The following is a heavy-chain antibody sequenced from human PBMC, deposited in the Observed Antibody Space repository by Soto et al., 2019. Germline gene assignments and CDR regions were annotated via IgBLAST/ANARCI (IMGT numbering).Heavy chain of an antibody. CDR3: ARDGVWGPNDAFDI. CDR1: GFTFSSYS. CDR2: ISSSSTI. Sequence: GGSLRLSCAASGFTFSSYSMNWVRQAPGKGLEWVSYISSSSTIYYADSVKGRFTISRDNAKNSLYLQMNSLRAEDTAVYYCARDGVWGPNDAFDIWGQGTMVTVSS. V-gene: IGHV3-48*04. J-gene: IGHJ3*02. D-gene: IGHD3-16*01.